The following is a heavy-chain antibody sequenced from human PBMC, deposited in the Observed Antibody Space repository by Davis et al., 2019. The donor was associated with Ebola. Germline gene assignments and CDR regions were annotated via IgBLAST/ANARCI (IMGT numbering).Heavy chain of an antibody. V-gene: IGHV3-21*01. CDR2: ISSSSSYI. CDR1: GFTFSSYS. CDR3: ARGVHYGMDV. J-gene: IGHJ6*02. Sequence: GESLKISCAASGFTFSSYSMNWVRQAPGKGLEWVSSISSSSSYIYYADSVKGRFTISRDNAKNTLHLQMNSLRDEDTAVYFCARGVHYGMDVWGQGTTVTVSS.